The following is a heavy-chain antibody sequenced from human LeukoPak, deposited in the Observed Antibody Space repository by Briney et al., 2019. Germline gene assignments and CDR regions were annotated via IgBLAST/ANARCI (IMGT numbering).Heavy chain of an antibody. V-gene: IGHV4-39*01. CDR3: HGVAGAAYYGMDV. CDR1: GGSFTNSSYY. Sequence: SETLSLTCTVSGGSFTNSSYYWGWMRLPPGKGLEGIGSIYYSGNTYYNPSLRSRGTISVDTSKNQFSLKLISVTAADTAVYYCHGVAGAAYYGMDVWGQGTTVTVSS. D-gene: IGHD6-19*01. J-gene: IGHJ6*02. CDR2: IYYSGNT.